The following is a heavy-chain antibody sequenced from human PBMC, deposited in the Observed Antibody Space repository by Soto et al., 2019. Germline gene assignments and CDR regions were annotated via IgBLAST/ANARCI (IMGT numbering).Heavy chain of an antibody. Sequence: ASVKVSCKASGYTFTSYDINWVRQATGQGLEWMGWMNPNSGNTGYAQKFQGRVTMTRNTSISTAYMELSSLRSEDTAVYYCARGAYYYFWSCSKPYYYYMDVWGKGTTVTVSS. D-gene: IGHD3-3*01. CDR1: GYTFTSYD. CDR3: ARGAYYYFWSCSKPYYYYMDV. J-gene: IGHJ6*03. CDR2: MNPNSGNT. V-gene: IGHV1-8*01.